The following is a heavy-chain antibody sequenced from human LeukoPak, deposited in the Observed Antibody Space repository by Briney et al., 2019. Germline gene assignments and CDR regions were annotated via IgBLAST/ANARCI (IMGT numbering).Heavy chain of an antibody. D-gene: IGHD6-25*01. CDR1: GGSFSGYY. CDR3: ARGSSTGEQQRLGMKYDY. J-gene: IGHJ4*02. V-gene: IGHV4-34*01. CDR2: INHSGST. Sequence: SETLSLTCAVYGGSFSGYYWSWIRQPPGKGLEWIGEINHSGSTNYNPSLKSRVTISVDTSKNQFSLKLSSVTAADTAVYYCARGSSTGEQQRLGMKYDYWGQGTLVTVSS.